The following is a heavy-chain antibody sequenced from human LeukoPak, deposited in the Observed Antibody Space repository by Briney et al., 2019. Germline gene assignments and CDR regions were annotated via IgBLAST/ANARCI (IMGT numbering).Heavy chain of an antibody. J-gene: IGHJ3*02. V-gene: IGHV4-59*01. CDR1: GGSINSYY. Sequence: SETLSLTCTVSGGSINSYYWSWIRQAPGMGLEWIGYIYYSGSTNYNPSLKSRVTISVDTSKNQFSLKLSSVTAADTAVYYCARGGTAVIAPYAFDIWGQGTMVTVSS. CDR3: ARGGTAVIAPYAFDI. D-gene: IGHD4-23*01. CDR2: IYYSGST.